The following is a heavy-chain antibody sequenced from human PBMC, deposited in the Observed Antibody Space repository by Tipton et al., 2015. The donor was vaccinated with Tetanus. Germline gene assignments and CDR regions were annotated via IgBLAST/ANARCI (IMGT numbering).Heavy chain of an antibody. V-gene: IGHV4-59*02. Sequence: TLSLTCTVSGGSVSGYYWSWIRQPPGKGLEWIGYVYYTGSTNHNPSLKSRVTISMDRSKNQISLQLTSVTAADTAVYFCARANFDFSKKGPFDSWGQGILVIVSA. CDR2: VYYTGST. J-gene: IGHJ4*02. CDR1: GGSVSGYY. CDR3: ARANFDFSKKGPFDS. D-gene: IGHD3-3*01.